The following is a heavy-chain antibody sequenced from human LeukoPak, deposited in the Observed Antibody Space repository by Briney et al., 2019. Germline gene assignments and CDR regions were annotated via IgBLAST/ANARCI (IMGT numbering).Heavy chain of an antibody. CDR3: AKAGTGYSGNYGMDV. V-gene: IGHV3-30*18. Sequence: WRSLRLSCSASGFTFSSYGMHWVRQAPGKGLEWGAVISYDGSNKYYADSVKGRFTISRDNSKNTLYLQMNSLRAEDTAVYYCAKAGTGYSGNYGMDVWGQGTTVTVSS. CDR1: GFTFSSYG. J-gene: IGHJ6*02. D-gene: IGHD5-12*01. CDR2: ISYDGSNK.